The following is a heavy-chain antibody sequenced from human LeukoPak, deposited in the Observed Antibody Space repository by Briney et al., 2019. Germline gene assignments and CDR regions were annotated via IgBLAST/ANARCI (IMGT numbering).Heavy chain of an antibody. Sequence: PGGSLRLSCAASGFAFDDYAMHWVRQAPGKGLEWVSGISWDSGNIGYADSVKGRFTISRDNAKNSLYLQMNSLRAEDTALYYCAKDSRGESGGFDYWGQGTLITVSS. CDR3: AKDSRGESGGFDY. CDR1: GFAFDDYA. V-gene: IGHV3-9*01. J-gene: IGHJ4*02. D-gene: IGHD3-10*01. CDR2: ISWDSGNI.